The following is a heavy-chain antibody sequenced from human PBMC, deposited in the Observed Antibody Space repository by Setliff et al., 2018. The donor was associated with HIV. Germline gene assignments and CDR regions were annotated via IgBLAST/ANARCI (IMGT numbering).Heavy chain of an antibody. J-gene: IGHJ4*02. CDR3: ARVRQWLSHDY. CDR1: GGSISNSRYY. Sequence: PSETLSLTCTVSGGSISNSRYYWSWIRQPPGKGLEWIGSIYYSGSTYYNPSLKSRFTISRDNAKNSLYLQMNSLRAEDTAVYYCARVRQWLSHDYWGQGTLVTVSS. CDR2: IYYSGST. V-gene: IGHV4-39*07. D-gene: IGHD6-19*01.